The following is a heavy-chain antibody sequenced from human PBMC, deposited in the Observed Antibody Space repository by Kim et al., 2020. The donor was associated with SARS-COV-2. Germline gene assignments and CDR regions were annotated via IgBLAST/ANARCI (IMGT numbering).Heavy chain of an antibody. J-gene: IGHJ4*02. Sequence: GGSLRLSCAASGFTFSSYSMNWVRQAPGKGLEWVSSISSSSSYIYYADSVKGRFTISRDNAKNSLYLQMNSLRAEDTAVYYCARDSMVMHFPPDDYWGQGTLVTVSS. CDR2: ISSSSSYI. D-gene: IGHD3-3*02. V-gene: IGHV3-21*01. CDR3: ARDSMVMHFPPDDY. CDR1: GFTFSSYS.